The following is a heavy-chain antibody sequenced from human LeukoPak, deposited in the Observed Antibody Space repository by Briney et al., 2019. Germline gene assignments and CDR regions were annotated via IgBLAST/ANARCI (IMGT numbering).Heavy chain of an antibody. J-gene: IGHJ4*02. CDR2: IYSEGYT. CDR1: GVTVRNNY. Sequence: GGSLRLSCAASGVTVRNNYMCWVRQAPGKGLEWVSVIYSEGYTFNADSVRGRFTISRDNSENTLYLEMNSLRVEDTAVYYCARGRGGSVGVWYYFDYWGQGTRVTVSS. V-gene: IGHV3-66*02. CDR3: ARGRGGSVGVWYYFDY. D-gene: IGHD3-16*01.